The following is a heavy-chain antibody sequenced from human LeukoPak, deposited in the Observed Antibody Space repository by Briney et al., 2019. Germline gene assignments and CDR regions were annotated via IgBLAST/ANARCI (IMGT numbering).Heavy chain of an antibody. V-gene: IGHV3-7*01. CDR3: ARFGTYLDYFDN. D-gene: IGHD1-26*01. Sequence: GGSLRLSCAASGFTFNYYWMSWVRQAPGKGLDWVANIKQDGSEKYYVDSVKGRFTLSRDNAKNSLYLQMSSLRAEDTAVYYCARFGTYLDYFDNWGQGSLVTVSS. CDR2: IKQDGSEK. J-gene: IGHJ4*02. CDR1: GFTFNYYW.